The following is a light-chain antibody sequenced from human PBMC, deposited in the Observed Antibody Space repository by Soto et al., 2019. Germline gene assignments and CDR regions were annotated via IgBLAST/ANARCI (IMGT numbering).Light chain of an antibody. CDR3: QQYNKWPQT. CDR1: QSVSSN. V-gene: IGKV3-15*01. J-gene: IGKJ5*01. Sequence: DIVMTQSPATLSVSPGERATLSCRASQSVSSNLAWYQHKPGQAPRLLTHGASTRATGIPARFSGVGSGTEFTLTISSLQSEDFGVYYCQQYNKWPQTFGQGTRLEI. CDR2: GAS.